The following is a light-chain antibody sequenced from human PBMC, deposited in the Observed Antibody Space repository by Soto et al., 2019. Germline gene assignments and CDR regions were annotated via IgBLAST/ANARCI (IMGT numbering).Light chain of an antibody. CDR2: DAS. V-gene: IGKV3-11*01. J-gene: IGKJ1*01. CDR3: HQRSNWPRT. CDR1: QSVSIY. Sequence: EIVLTQSPATLSLSPGERATLSCRASQSVSIYLAWYQQKPGQAPRLLIYDASNRATGVPARFSGSGSGTDFTLTISNLEPEDFAVYFCHQRSNWPRTFGQGTKVEIK.